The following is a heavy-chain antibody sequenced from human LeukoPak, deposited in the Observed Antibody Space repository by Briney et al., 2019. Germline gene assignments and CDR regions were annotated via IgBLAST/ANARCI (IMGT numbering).Heavy chain of an antibody. J-gene: IGHJ4*02. CDR2: INPNSGGT. CDR3: ARALLGYCSGGSCSTGY. CDR1: GYTFTGYY. Sequence: ASVKVSCKASGYTFTGYYMRWVRQAPGQGLEWMGWINPNSGGTNYAQKFQGRVTMTRDTSISTAYMELSRLRSDDTAVYYCARALLGYCSGGSCSTGYWGQGTLVTVSS. V-gene: IGHV1-2*02. D-gene: IGHD2-15*01.